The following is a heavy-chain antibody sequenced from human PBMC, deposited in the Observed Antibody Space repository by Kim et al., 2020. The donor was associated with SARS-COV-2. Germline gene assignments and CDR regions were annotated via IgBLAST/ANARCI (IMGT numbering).Heavy chain of an antibody. J-gene: IGHJ4*02. Sequence: DSMKGRFTISGDNSKKPRLLQMNSLRAEDTAVYYCARAGYSSGWSGDLFDYWGQGTLVTVSS. CDR3: ARAGYSSGWSGDLFDY. D-gene: IGHD6-19*01. V-gene: IGHV3-66*01.